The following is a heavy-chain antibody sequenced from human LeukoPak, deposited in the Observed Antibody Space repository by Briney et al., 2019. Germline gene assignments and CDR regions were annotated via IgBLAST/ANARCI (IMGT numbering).Heavy chain of an antibody. CDR1: GYTFTSYA. D-gene: IGHD2-15*01. V-gene: IGHV1-3*01. Sequence: ASVKVSCKASGYTFTSYAMHWVRQAPGQRLEWMGWTNAGHGNTKYSQKFQGRVTITRDTSASTAYMELSSLRSEDTAVYYCARGHRYSLSDYWGQGTLVTVSS. CDR3: ARGHRYSLSDY. CDR2: TNAGHGNT. J-gene: IGHJ4*02.